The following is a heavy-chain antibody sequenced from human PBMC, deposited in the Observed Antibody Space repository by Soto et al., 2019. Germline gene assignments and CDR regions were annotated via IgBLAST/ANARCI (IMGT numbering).Heavy chain of an antibody. J-gene: IGHJ6*03. CDR3: ARGRGYSYGRSYMDV. D-gene: IGHD5-18*01. CDR1: GYPFTSYD. Sequence: ASVKVSCKASGYPFTSYDINWVRQATGQGLEWMGWMNPNSGNTGYAQKFQGRVTMTRNTSISTAYMELSSLRSEDTAVYYCARGRGYSYGRSYMDVWGKGTTVTVSS. CDR2: MNPNSGNT. V-gene: IGHV1-8*01.